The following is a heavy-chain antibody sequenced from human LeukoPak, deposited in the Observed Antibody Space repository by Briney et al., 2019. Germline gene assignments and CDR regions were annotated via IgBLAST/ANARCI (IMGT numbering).Heavy chain of an antibody. Sequence: SETLSLTCTVAGGSVSSSIYYWRWIRQPPGTLLPWIGSIYYSGSTSYNPSLKSRVTISVDTSKNQFSLKLTSVTAADTAVYYCASRNDILTGYVFDFWGQGTLVTVSS. J-gene: IGHJ4*02. CDR1: GGSVSSSIYY. D-gene: IGHD3-9*01. CDR3: ASRNDILTGYVFDF. CDR2: IYYSGST. V-gene: IGHV4-39*01.